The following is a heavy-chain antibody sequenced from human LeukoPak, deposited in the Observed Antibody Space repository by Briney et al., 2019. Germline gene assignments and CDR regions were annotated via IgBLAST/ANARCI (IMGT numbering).Heavy chain of an antibody. CDR1: GFTFSSYS. CDR2: ISSSSSTI. J-gene: IGHJ4*02. V-gene: IGHV3-48*02. D-gene: IGHD2-2*01. CDR3: ARDDAIVVVPAAIDY. Sequence: GGSLRLSCAASGFTFSSYSMNWVRQAPGKGLEWVSYISSSSSTIYYADSVKGRFTISRDNAKNSLYLQMNSLRDEDTAVYYCARDDAIVVVPAAIDYWGQGALVTVSS.